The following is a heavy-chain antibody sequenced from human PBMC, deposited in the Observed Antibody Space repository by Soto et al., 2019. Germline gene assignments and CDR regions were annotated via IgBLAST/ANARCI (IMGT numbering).Heavy chain of an antibody. CDR1: GYTFTSYY. CDR3: ARPFPLDSSSRDYGMDV. V-gene: IGHV1-46*01. J-gene: IGHJ6*02. CDR2: INPSGGST. Sequence: GASVKVSCKASGYTFTSYYMHWVRQAPGQGLEWMGIINPSGGSTSYAQKFQGRVTMTRDTSTSTVYMELSSLRSEDTAVYYCARPFPLDSSSRDYGMDVWGQGTTVTVSS. D-gene: IGHD6-13*01.